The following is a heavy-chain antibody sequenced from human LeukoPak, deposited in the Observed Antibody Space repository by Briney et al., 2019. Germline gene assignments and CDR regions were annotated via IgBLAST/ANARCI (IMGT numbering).Heavy chain of an antibody. D-gene: IGHD2-2*01. CDR1: GGTFSSYA. CDR2: IIPILGIA. J-gene: IGHJ4*02. V-gene: IGHV1-69*04. Sequence: GASVKVSCKASGGTFSSYAISWVRQAPGQGLEWMGRIIPILGIANYAQKFQGRVTMTRDTSTSTVYMELSSLRSEDTAVYYCARSIVVVPAAPYYFDYWGQGTLVTVSS. CDR3: ARSIVVVPAAPYYFDY.